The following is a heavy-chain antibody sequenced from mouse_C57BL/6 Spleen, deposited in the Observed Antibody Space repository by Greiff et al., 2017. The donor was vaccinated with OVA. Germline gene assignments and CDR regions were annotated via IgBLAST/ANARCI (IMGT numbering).Heavy chain of an antibody. D-gene: IGHD2-12*01. V-gene: IGHV1-82*01. J-gene: IGHJ2*01. CDR2: IYPGDGDT. CDR3: ARGGGYSSYFDY. CDR1: GYAFSSSW. Sequence: VQLVESGPELVKPGASVKISCKASGYAFSSSWMNWVKQRPGKGLEWIGRIYPGDGDTNYKGKFKGKATLTADKSSSTAYMQLSSLASEDSAVYFCARGGGYSSYFDYWGQGTTLTVSS.